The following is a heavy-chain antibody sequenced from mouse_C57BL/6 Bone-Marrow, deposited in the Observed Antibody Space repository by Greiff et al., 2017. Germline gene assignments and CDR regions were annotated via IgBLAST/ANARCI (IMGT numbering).Heavy chain of an antibody. Sequence: QVQLQQPGAELVMPGASVKLSCKASGYTFPSYWMHWVKQRPGQGLEWIGEIDPSDSYTNYNQKFKGKSTLTVDNSSSTAYMQLSSLASEDSAVYYCAREAMDYWGQGTSVTVSS. V-gene: IGHV1-69*01. CDR2: IDPSDSYT. CDR3: AREAMDY. J-gene: IGHJ4*01. CDR1: GYTFPSYW.